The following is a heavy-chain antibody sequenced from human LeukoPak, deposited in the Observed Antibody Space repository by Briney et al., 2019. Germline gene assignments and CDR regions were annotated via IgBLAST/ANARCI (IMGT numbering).Heavy chain of an antibody. J-gene: IGHJ5*02. CDR2: IHYSGST. V-gene: IGHV4-39*01. D-gene: IGHD5/OR15-5a*01. Sequence: SETLSLTCTVSGGSISSNTYSWGWIRRPPGKGLEWIGNIHYSGSTYYNPSLKSRVTISVDTSKNQFSLNLSSLTAADTAVYYCATSDTVSTYNWFDPWGQGTLVTVSS. CDR1: GGSISSNTYS. CDR3: ATSDTVSTYNWFDP.